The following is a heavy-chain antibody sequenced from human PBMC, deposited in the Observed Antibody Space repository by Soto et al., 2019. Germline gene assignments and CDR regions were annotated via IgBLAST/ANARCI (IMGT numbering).Heavy chain of an antibody. V-gene: IGHV3-21*01. J-gene: IGHJ5*02. CDR2: ISSSSSYI. D-gene: IGHD3-16*02. CDR3: ARDSDYDYIWGSYRPDWFDP. CDR1: GFTFSSYS. Sequence: PGGSLRLSCAASGFTFSSYSMNWVRQSPGKGLEWVSSISSSSSYIYYADSVKGRLTISRDNAKNSLYLQMNSLRAEDTAVYYCARDSDYDYIWGSYRPDWFDPWGQRTLVTVSS.